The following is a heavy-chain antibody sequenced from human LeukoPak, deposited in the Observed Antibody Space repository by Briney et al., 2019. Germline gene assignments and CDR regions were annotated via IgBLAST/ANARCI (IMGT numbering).Heavy chain of an antibody. CDR2: IYTSGST. J-gene: IGHJ6*03. CDR1: GGSISSVSYY. Sequence: NTSQTLSLTCTVSGGSISSVSYYWSWIRQPAGKGLEWIGRIYTSGSTNYNPSLKSRVTISVDTSKNQFSLKLSSVTAADTAVYYCARALQVPWYYYYYMDVWGKGTTVTVSS. V-gene: IGHV4-61*02. CDR3: ARALQVPWYYYYYMDV.